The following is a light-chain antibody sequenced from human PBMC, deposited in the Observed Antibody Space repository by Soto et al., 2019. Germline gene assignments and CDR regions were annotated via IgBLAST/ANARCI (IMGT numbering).Light chain of an antibody. V-gene: IGKV3-20*01. CDR3: QLYGISPH. CDR2: ASS. J-gene: IGKJ5*01. Sequence: DIVLTQSPGTLSLSPGERATLSCKTSQSSGSNFLAWYQHKPGQAPRLLIYASSNRATGTPDRFTGSASGTDFTLTINRLEPEDFAVYYCQLYGISPHFGQGTRLEIK. CDR1: QSSGSNF.